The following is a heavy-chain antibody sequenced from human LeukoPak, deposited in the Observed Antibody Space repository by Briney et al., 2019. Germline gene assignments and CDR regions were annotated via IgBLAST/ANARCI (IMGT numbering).Heavy chain of an antibody. CDR2: IIPIFGTA. CDR3: AREQRDIGISDYFDY. Sequence: SVKVSCKASGGTFSSYAISWVRQAPGQGLEWMGGIIPIFGTANYAQKFQGRVTITADESTSTAYMELSSLRSEDTAVYYCAREQRDIGISDYFDYWGQGTLVTVSS. CDR1: GGTFSSYA. D-gene: IGHD2-15*01. V-gene: IGHV1-69*13. J-gene: IGHJ4*02.